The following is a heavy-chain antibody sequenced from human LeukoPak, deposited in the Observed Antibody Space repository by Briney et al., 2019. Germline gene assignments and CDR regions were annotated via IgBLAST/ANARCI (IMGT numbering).Heavy chain of an antibody. D-gene: IGHD6-13*01. J-gene: IGHJ5*02. CDR2: MNPNSSHT. CDR3: ARGHLQAPVYSSSWYRAYNWFDP. V-gene: IGHV1-8*03. CDR1: GYTFTSYD. Sequence: ASVKVSCKASGYTFTSYDLHWVRQATGQGLEWMGWMNPNSSHTGYAQKFQGRVTITRNTAISTAYMELSSLRSEDTAVYYCARGHLQAPVYSSSWYRAYNWFDPWGQGTLVTVSS.